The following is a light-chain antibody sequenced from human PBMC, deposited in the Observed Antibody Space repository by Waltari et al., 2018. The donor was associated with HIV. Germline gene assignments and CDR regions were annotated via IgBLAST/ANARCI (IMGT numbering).Light chain of an antibody. CDR3: ATWDRSLSRVI. V-gene: IGLV1-51*01. Sequence: QSVLTHPPSVSAAPRQKVTIPCSGTRSNIGNNFVSWYQQLPGTATKLLIYDNNKRPSGIPDRFSGSKAGTSATLGITGLQTGDEADYFCATWDRSLSRVIFGGGTRLTVL. CDR2: DNN. CDR1: RSNIGNNF. J-gene: IGLJ2*01.